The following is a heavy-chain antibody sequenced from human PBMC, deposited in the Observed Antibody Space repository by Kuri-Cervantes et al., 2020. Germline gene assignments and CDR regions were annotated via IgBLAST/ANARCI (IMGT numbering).Heavy chain of an antibody. CDR3: ARGNYDYIWGSFYFDQ. D-gene: IGHD3-16*01. CDR2: IKQDGTEK. Sequence: GESLKSSCGASEFTFSSYWMSWVRQAPGKGLERVANIKQDGTEKYYVDSVKGRFTISRDNAKNSLYLQMSSLRAEDTAVYYCARGNYDYIWGSFYFDQWGQGTLVTVSS. V-gene: IGHV3-7*01. J-gene: IGHJ4*02. CDR1: EFTFSSYW.